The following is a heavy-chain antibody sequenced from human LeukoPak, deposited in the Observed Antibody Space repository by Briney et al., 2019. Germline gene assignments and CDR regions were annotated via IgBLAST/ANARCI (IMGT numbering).Heavy chain of an antibody. D-gene: IGHD6-13*01. CDR1: GFTFSSYA. J-gene: IGHJ4*02. CDR3: ATGYSSSWTKGFDY. CDR2: ISYDGSNK. V-gene: IGHV3-30-3*01. Sequence: GGSLRLSCAASGFTFSSYAMHWVRQAPGKGLEWVAVISYDGSNKYYADSVKGRFTISRDNSKNTLYLQMNSLRAEDTAVYYCATGYSSSWTKGFDYWGQGTLVTVSS.